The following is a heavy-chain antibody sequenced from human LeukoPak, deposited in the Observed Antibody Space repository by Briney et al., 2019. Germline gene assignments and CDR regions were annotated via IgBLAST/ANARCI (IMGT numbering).Heavy chain of an antibody. CDR2: IYTSGST. CDR3: ARGKVVAGTPGQNSWDS. J-gene: IGHJ4*02. Sequence: SETLSLTCTVAGGSISSYYWNWIRQPAGKGLEWIGRIYTSGSTNYNPSLKSRVSMSVDTSKNQFSLKLSPVTAADTAVYYCARGKVVAGTPGQNSWDSWGQGTLVTVSS. V-gene: IGHV4-4*07. D-gene: IGHD6-19*01. CDR1: GGSISSYY.